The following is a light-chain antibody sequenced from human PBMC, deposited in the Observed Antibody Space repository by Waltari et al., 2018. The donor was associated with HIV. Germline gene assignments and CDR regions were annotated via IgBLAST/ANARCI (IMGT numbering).Light chain of an antibody. Sequence: QSALTQPASVSGSPGQSITIPCPGSSGDVGRYNLVSWYQLLPGKVPKLLIYEVSKRPSGVSNRFSGSKSDTTASLTISGLQADDEADYYCSSYAGSHTLIFGGGTKLTVL. CDR1: SGDVGRYNL. V-gene: IGLV2-23*02. J-gene: IGLJ2*01. CDR3: SSYAGSHTLI. CDR2: EVS.